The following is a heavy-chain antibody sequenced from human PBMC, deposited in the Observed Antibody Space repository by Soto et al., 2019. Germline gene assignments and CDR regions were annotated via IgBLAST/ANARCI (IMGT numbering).Heavy chain of an antibody. V-gene: IGHV2-70*11. CDR3: ARMVLTGDSIGAFYI. Sequence: SGPTLVKPTQTLTLTCTFSGFSLSTSGMCVSWIRQPPGKALEWLARIGWDDGKYYSTSLKTRLNISKDTSKNQVVLTMTNMDPVDTAMYYCARMVLTGDSIGAFYIWGQGTMVPVSS. CDR2: IGWDDGK. J-gene: IGHJ3*02. CDR1: GFSLSTSGMC. D-gene: IGHD7-27*01.